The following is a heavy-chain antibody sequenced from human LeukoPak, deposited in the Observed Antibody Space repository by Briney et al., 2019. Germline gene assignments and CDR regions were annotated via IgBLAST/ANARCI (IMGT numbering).Heavy chain of an antibody. CDR2: IKRDGSEK. CDR1: GFTLRSYW. D-gene: IGHD6-13*01. Sequence: PGGSLRLSCAASGFTLRSYWMSWVRQAPGKGLEWVASIKRDGSEKYYVDSVKGRFTISRDNAKNSLYLQMSSLRAEDTAVYHCVREASGGTKGVSGNFDIWGQGTLVTVSS. CDR3: VREASGGTKGVSGNFDI. V-gene: IGHV3-7*01. J-gene: IGHJ3*02.